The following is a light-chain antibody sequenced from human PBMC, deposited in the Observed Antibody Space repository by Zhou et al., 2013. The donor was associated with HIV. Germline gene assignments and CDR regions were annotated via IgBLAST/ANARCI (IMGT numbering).Light chain of an antibody. J-gene: IGKJ1*01. CDR1: QSVSSNY. V-gene: IGKV3-20*01. CDR2: AAS. CDR3: QQYGSSP. Sequence: EIVLTQSPGTLSLSPGERATLSCRASQSVSSNYLAWYQQKPGQAPRLLIYAASTRATGIPDRFSGSGSGTDFTLTISRLEPEDFAVYYCQQYGSSPFGQGTKVEIK.